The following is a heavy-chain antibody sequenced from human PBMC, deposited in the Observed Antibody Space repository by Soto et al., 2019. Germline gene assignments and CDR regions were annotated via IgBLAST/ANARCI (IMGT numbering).Heavy chain of an antibody. J-gene: IGHJ4*02. CDR1: GFTFSSYW. Sequence: GGSLRLSCAASGFTFSSYWMSWVRQAPGKGLEWVANIKQDGSEKYYVDSVKGRFTISRDNAKNSLYLQMNSLRAEDTAVYYCARGPITIFGVVIPFDYWGQGTLVTVSS. D-gene: IGHD3-3*01. CDR2: IKQDGSEK. V-gene: IGHV3-7*04. CDR3: ARGPITIFGVVIPFDY.